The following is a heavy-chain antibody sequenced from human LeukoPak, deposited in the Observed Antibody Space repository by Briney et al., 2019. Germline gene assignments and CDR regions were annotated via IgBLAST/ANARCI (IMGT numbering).Heavy chain of an antibody. CDR3: ATLRPHDYGLYYFDY. D-gene: IGHD4-17*01. Sequence: SDTLSLTCTVSGGSISSGGYYWSWIRLHAGKGLEWIGYIYYSGSTYYNPSLKSRVTISVDTSKNQFSLKLSSVTAADTAVYYCATLRPHDYGLYYFDYWGQGTLVTVSS. CDR1: GGSISSGGYY. J-gene: IGHJ4*02. V-gene: IGHV4-31*03. CDR2: IYYSGST.